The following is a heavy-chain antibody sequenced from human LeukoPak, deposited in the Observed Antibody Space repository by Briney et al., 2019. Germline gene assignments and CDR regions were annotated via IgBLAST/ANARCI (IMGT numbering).Heavy chain of an antibody. CDR1: GFTFRDYA. D-gene: IGHD5-18*01. Sequence: GGSLRLSCTVSGFTFRDYALNWVRQAPEKGLEWVGFIRSKAYGGTTEYAASVKGIFTISRDDSKTIAYLQMNSLKTEDTAVYYCTRWTYGYGDYWGQGSLVTVSS. CDR2: IRSKAYGGTT. CDR3: TRWTYGYGDY. J-gene: IGHJ4*02. V-gene: IGHV3-49*04.